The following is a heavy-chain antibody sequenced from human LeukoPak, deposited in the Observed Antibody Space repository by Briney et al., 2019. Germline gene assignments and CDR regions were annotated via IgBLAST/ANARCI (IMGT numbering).Heavy chain of an antibody. CDR1: GFTFSSYW. V-gene: IGHV3-7*01. CDR3: ARISQQLYDDLDY. J-gene: IGHJ4*02. D-gene: IGHD6-13*01. Sequence: GGSLRLSCAASGFTFSSYWMSWVRQAPGKGLEWVANIKQDGSEKYYVDSVKGRFTISRDNAKNSLYLRMNSLRAEDTAVYYCARISQQLYDDLDYWGQGTLVTVSS. CDR2: IKQDGSEK.